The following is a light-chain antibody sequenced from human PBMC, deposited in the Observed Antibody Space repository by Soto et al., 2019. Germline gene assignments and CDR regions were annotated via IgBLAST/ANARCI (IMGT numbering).Light chain of an antibody. CDR3: QQYGSSPGT. J-gene: IGKJ2*01. CDR1: QSVTSNY. V-gene: IGKV3-20*01. CDR2: GAS. Sequence: EIVLTQSPGTLSLSPGERATLSCRASQSVTSNYLTWYQQKPGQAPRLLIFGASSRATGIPDRFSGSGSGTDFTLTISRLEPEDCAVYYCQQYGSSPGTFGQGTRLEIK.